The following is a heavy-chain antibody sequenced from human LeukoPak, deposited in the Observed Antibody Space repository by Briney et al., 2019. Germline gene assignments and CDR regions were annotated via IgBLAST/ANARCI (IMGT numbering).Heavy chain of an antibody. Sequence: SETLSLTCTVSGGSISSYYWSWIRQPPGKGLEWIGYIYYSGSTNYNPSLKSRVTISVDTSKNQFSLKLTSVTAADTATYYCARETSLAGFASGLGFNYWGQGILVTVSS. CDR1: GGSISSYY. V-gene: IGHV4-59*01. CDR2: IYYSGST. CDR3: ARETSLAGFASGLGFNY. J-gene: IGHJ4*02. D-gene: IGHD6-19*01.